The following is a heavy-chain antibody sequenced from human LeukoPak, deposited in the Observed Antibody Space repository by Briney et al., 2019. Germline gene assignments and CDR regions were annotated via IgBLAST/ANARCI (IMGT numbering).Heavy chain of an antibody. CDR2: IYYTGST. D-gene: IGHD3-10*02. CDR1: GGSISSSTYS. Sequence: TLXXTXTVSGGSISSSTYSWGWIRQPPGKGLEWIGTIYYTGSTFYNPSLKSRVTISVDTSKNQFSLKLSSVTAADTAVYXXAELGITMIGGVWGKGTTVTISS. J-gene: IGHJ6*04. V-gene: IGHV4-39*01. CDR3: AELGITMIGGV.